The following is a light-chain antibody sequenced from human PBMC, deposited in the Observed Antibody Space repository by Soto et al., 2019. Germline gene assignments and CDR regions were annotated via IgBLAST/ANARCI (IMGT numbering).Light chain of an antibody. CDR2: WAS. CDR3: QQYFSAPWT. Sequence: DIVMTQSPDSLAVSLGERATINCKSSQSVLYSSNNKNYLAWYQQKPGQPPKLLIYWASFRESGVPDRFSGSGSGTEFTLTITSLQAEDVAVYYCQQYFSAPWTFGHGTKVEIK. J-gene: IGKJ1*01. V-gene: IGKV4-1*01. CDR1: QSVLYSSNNKNY.